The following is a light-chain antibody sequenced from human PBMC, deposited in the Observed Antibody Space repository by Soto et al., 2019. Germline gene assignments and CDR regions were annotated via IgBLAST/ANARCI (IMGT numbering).Light chain of an antibody. CDR3: QQYNSWPLT. V-gene: IGKV1-9*01. CDR1: QGISIY. CDR2: ATS. Sequence: IQLTQSPSSLSASVVYIVTITWRASQGISIYLNWYQHKPGKGPTLLIHATSNLQIGVPSRFSGSGSGTEFTLTISSLQSEDFAVYYCQQYNSWPLTFGGGTKVDIK. J-gene: IGKJ4*01.